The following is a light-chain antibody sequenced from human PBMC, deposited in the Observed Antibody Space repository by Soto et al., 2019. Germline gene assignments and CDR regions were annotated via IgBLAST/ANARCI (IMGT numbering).Light chain of an antibody. CDR3: QSYDSRLSAYV. Sequence: QSVLTQPPSVSGAPGQRVTISCTGSSSNIGAGYDLHWYQQLAGKAPKLLIYGNSNRPSGVPDRFSGSKSGTSASLAIAGLQAEDEADYYCQSYDSRLSAYVVGTGTKVTVL. CDR2: GNS. V-gene: IGLV1-40*01. CDR1: SSNIGAGYD. J-gene: IGLJ1*01.